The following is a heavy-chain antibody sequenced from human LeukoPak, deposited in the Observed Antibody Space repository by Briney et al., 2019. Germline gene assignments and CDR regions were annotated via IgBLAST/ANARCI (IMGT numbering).Heavy chain of an antibody. Sequence: GGSLRLSCAASGNYWMHWVRQAPGKGLVWVSHINSDGSWTSYADSVKGRFTISRDIAKNTLYLQMNSLRAEDTGVYYCAKDRAGLGDYFDYWGQGTLVTISS. J-gene: IGHJ4*02. D-gene: IGHD3-22*01. V-gene: IGHV3-74*01. CDR1: GNYW. CDR3: AKDRAGLGDYFDY. CDR2: INSDGSWT.